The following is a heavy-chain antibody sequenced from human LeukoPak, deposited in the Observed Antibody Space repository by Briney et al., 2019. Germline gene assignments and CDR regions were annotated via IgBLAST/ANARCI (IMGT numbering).Heavy chain of an antibody. D-gene: IGHD3-22*01. V-gene: IGHV5-51*01. CDR3: ARRRGYYDSSDYYFDY. J-gene: IGHJ4*02. CDR2: IYPGDSDT. CDR1: GYSFTSYW. Sequence: GESLKISCKGSGYSFTSYWIGWVRQMPGKGLEWMGTIYPGDSDTRYSPSFQGQVTISADKSISTAYLQWSSLKASDTAMYYCARRRGYYDSSDYYFDYWGQGTLVTVSS.